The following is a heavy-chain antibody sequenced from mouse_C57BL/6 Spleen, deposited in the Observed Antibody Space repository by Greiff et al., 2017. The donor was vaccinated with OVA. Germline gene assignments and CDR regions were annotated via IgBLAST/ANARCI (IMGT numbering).Heavy chain of an antibody. CDR1: GYTFTSYW. Sequence: QVQLQQPGAELVKPGASVKMSCKASGYTFTSYWITWVKQRPGQGLEWIGDIYPGSGSTNYNEKFKSKATLTVDTSSSTAYMQLSSLTSEDSAVYYCAGRVYDYDEGWFAYWGKGTLVTVSA. V-gene: IGHV1-55*01. CDR3: AGRVYDYDEGWFAY. D-gene: IGHD2-4*01. CDR2: IYPGSGST. J-gene: IGHJ3*01.